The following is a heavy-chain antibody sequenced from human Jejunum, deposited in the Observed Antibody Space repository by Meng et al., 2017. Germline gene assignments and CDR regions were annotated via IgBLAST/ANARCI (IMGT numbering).Heavy chain of an antibody. CDR1: GGSISSRSYY. CDR3: ARASYSYDSWFDP. Sequence: QLQLQESGPGLVKPSETLSLSCTVSGGSISSRSYYWVWIRQSPGKGLEWIGQIYYNGKSYYNPSLKSRVTMSVDTSRSQFSRNLNTVTAADTAVYYCARASYSYDSWFDPWGQGTLVTVSS. D-gene: IGHD5-18*01. J-gene: IGHJ5*02. CDR2: IYYNGKS. V-gene: IGHV4-39*01.